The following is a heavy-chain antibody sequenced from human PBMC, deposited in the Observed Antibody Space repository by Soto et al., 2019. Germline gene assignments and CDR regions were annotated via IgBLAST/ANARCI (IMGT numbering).Heavy chain of an antibody. D-gene: IGHD6-19*01. CDR1: GFTFSSYA. Sequence: PGGSLRLSCAASGFTFSSYAMSWVRQAPGKGLEWVSAISGSGGSTYYADSVKGRFTISRDNSKNTLYLQMNSLRAEDTAVYYCAKDLSYSSGPNYYYYMDVWGKGTTVTVSS. CDR2: ISGSGGST. J-gene: IGHJ6*03. V-gene: IGHV3-23*01. CDR3: AKDLSYSSGPNYYYYMDV.